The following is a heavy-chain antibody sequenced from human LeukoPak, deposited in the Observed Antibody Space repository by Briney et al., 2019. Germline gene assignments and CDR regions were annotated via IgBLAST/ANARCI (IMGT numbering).Heavy chain of an antibody. J-gene: IGHJ3*02. CDR1: GGSISSYY. Sequence: SETLSLTCTVSGGSISSYYWSWIRQPAGKGLGWIGRIYTSGSTDYNPSLKSRVTMSVDMSKNQFSLKLSSVTAADTAVYYCVRGRYDSSGYFALDIWGQGTMVTVSS. V-gene: IGHV4-4*07. CDR2: IYTSGST. CDR3: VRGRYDSSGYFALDI. D-gene: IGHD3-22*01.